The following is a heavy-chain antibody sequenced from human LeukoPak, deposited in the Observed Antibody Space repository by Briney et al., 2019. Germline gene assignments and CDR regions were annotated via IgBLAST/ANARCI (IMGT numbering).Heavy chain of an antibody. CDR1: GYTFTSYA. J-gene: IGHJ4*02. Sequence: GASVTVSCKASGYTFTSYAMHWVRQAPGQRLEWMGWINAGNGNTKYSQKFQGRVTITRDTSASTAYMELSSLRSEDTAVYYCARELKKSVDIALYWGQGTLVTVSS. V-gene: IGHV1-3*01. CDR3: ARELKKSVDIALY. D-gene: IGHD2-2*03. CDR2: INAGNGNT.